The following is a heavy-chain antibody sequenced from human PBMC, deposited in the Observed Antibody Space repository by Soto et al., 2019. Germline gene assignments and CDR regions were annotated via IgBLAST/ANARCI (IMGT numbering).Heavy chain of an antibody. CDR1: GGSISSSNW. CDR2: IYHSGNT. V-gene: IGHV4-4*02. Sequence: VQLRQSGPGLVKPSGTLSLTCAVSGGSISSSNWWTWVRQAPGKGLEWIGEIYHSGNTYYNPSLTGRVTIPVDKSNNQFSLKLNSVTAADTAVYYCATLPPRVVASLLPIPTWGQGTLVTVSS. D-gene: IGHD1-26*01. CDR3: ATLPPRVVASLLPIPT. J-gene: IGHJ5*02.